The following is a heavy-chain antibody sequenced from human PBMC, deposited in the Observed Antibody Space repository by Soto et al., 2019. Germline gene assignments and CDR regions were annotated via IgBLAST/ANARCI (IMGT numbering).Heavy chain of an antibody. D-gene: IGHD3-10*01. Sequence: QVQLVQSGAEVKKPGASVKVSCKASGYTFTSYAMHWVRQAPGQRLEWMGWMNADNGNAKYSQKFQVRVTITRDTSASTTYMELRSLITEDMAMYYCEKTMVPRGGYYYGMDVWGQGTTVTVSS. J-gene: IGHJ6*02. V-gene: IGHV1-3*01. CDR1: GYTFTSYA. CDR2: MNADNGNA. CDR3: EKTMVPRGGYYYGMDV.